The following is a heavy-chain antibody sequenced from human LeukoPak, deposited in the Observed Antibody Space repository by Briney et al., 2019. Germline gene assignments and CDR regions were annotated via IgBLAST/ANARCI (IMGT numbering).Heavy chain of an antibody. CDR3: ARKRPNYFDY. J-gene: IGHJ4*02. CDR1: GFSFSTQR. Sequence: PGGSLRLSCAASGFSFSTQRMHWVRQAPGKGPEWVANINLDGSQRYYVDSVKGRFTISRDNAENSLYLQMNSLRAEDTALYYCARKRPNYFDYWGQGTLVTVSS. CDR2: INLDGSQR. V-gene: IGHV3-7*01.